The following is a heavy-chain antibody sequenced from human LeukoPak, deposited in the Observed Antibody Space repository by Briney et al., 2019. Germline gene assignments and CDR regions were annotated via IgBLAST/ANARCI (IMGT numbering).Heavy chain of an antibody. CDR2: VSSSSSTI. CDR3: ARDAAGQYSSGWYYYYYGMDV. Sequence: PGGSLRLSCAASGFTFSSYSMNWVRQAPGKGLEWVSYVSSSSSTIYYADSVKGRFTISRDNAKNSLYLQMNSLRAEDTAVYYCARDAAGQYSSGWYYYYYGMDVWGQGTTVTVSS. V-gene: IGHV3-48*04. CDR1: GFTFSSYS. D-gene: IGHD6-19*01. J-gene: IGHJ6*02.